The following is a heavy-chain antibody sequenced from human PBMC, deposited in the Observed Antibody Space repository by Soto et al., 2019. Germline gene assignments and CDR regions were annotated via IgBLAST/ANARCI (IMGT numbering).Heavy chain of an antibody. J-gene: IGHJ5*02. CDR2: IDQSGST. CDR1: GGSFSGYY. D-gene: IGHD2-2*02. Sequence: SETLSLTCAVYGGSFSGYYWNWLRQPPGEGLEWIGKIDQSGSTNYNPSLKSRVTMSVDTSKNSVYLQMNTLRAEDTAVYYCARELPKVPAAIGWFDPWGQGTLVTVSS. CDR3: ARELPKVPAAIGWFDP. V-gene: IGHV4-34*01.